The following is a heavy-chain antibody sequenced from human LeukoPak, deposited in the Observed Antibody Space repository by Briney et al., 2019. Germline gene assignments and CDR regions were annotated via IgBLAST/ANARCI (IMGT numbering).Heavy chain of an antibody. J-gene: IGHJ4*02. CDR2: INQDGRDK. D-gene: IGHD3-22*01. V-gene: IGHV3-7*01. CDR3: AREASDYYASSGGFDY. CDR1: RFTFSSYW. Sequence: GGSLTLSCAASRFTFSSYWMSWVRQAPGKGLEWVANINQDGRDKYYVDPAKGRFTISRDNAKHSLYLQMNSLRDEDPAVYYCAREASDYYASSGGFDYWGQGTLVTVSS.